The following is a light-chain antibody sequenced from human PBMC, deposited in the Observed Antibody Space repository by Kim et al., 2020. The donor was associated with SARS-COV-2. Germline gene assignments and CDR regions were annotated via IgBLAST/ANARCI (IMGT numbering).Light chain of an antibody. Sequence: ETVTLTVASGTGAVTSAYYANWFQQKPGQAPRALIYSTSQKHSWTPARFSGSLLGGKAALTLSGVQPEDEAEYYCLLYCGDTQPWVFGGGTQLTVL. CDR3: LLYCGDTQPWV. CDR2: STS. V-gene: IGLV7-43*01. CDR1: TGAVTSAYY. J-gene: IGLJ3*02.